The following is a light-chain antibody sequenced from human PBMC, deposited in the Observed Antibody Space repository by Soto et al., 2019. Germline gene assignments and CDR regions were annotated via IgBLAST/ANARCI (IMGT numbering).Light chain of an antibody. CDR2: KAS. J-gene: IGKJ4*01. Sequence: DIQMTQSPSTLSASVGDRVTITCRASHSISNWLAWFQQKPGKAPKFLMSKASTLESGVPSRFTARGSGTEFTLTISSLQPDDFATYYCQQFSSYPVTFGGGTKVDIK. V-gene: IGKV1-5*03. CDR3: QQFSSYPVT. CDR1: HSISNW.